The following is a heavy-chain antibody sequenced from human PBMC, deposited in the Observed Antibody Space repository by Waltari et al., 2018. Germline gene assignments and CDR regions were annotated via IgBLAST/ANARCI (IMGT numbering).Heavy chain of an antibody. CDR2: IYYSGST. V-gene: IGHV4-31*03. Sequence: QVQLQESGPGLVKPSQTLSLTCTVPGGSISSGGYYWSWIRQHPGKCLEWIGYIYYSGSTYYNPSLKSRVTISVDTSKNQFSLKLSSVTAADTAVYYCAREEGNHQLLDYNWFDPWGQGTLVTVSS. J-gene: IGHJ5*02. CDR1: GGSISSGGYY. D-gene: IGHD2-2*01. CDR3: AREEGNHQLLDYNWFDP.